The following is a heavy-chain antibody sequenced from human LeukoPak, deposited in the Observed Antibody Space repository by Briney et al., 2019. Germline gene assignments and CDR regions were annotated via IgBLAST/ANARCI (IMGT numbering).Heavy chain of an antibody. CDR2: INSDGSAT. J-gene: IGHJ3*02. CDR1: GFTFSRYW. Sequence: QPGGSLRLSCAASGFTFSRYWMHWVRQAPGKGLVWVARINSDGSATTYADSVKGRFTFSRDNAKNTLYLQMNSLRAEDTAVYHCARESESSGYYYTDGFDIWGQGTVVTVSS. D-gene: IGHD3-22*01. V-gene: IGHV3-74*03. CDR3: ARESESSGYYYTDGFDI.